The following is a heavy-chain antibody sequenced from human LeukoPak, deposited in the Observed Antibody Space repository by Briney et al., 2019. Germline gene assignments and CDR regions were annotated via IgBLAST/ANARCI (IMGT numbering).Heavy chain of an antibody. Sequence: PSETLSLTCTVSGGSISSNSYYWGWIRQPPGKGLEWIGSIYYSGSTYYNPSLKSRVTISVDTSKDQFSLKLSSVTAADTAVYYCVSGYSDFDYWGQGTLVTVSS. CDR3: VSGYSDFDY. V-gene: IGHV4-39*01. J-gene: IGHJ4*02. CDR1: GGSISSNSYY. CDR2: IYYSGST. D-gene: IGHD5-18*01.